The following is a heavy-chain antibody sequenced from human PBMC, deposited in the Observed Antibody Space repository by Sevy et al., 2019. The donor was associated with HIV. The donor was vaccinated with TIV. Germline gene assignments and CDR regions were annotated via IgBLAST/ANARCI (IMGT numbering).Heavy chain of an antibody. Sequence: GGSLRLSCSASGFTFSSYAMHWVRQAPGKGLEYVSAISSNGGSTYYADSVKGRFTISRDNSKNTLYLQMSSLRAEDTAVYYCMKDPGYCSSTSCPVTYYGMDVWGQGTTVTVSS. CDR3: MKDPGYCSSTSCPVTYYGMDV. CDR1: GFTFSSYA. CDR2: ISSNGGST. V-gene: IGHV3-64D*06. J-gene: IGHJ6*02. D-gene: IGHD2-2*01.